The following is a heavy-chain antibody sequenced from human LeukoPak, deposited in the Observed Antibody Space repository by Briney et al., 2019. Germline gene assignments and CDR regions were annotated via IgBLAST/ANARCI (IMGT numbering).Heavy chain of an antibody. CDR1: GGSFSDYF. D-gene: IGHD4-23*01. J-gene: IGHJ4*02. V-gene: IGHV4-34*01. Sequence: SETLSLTCAVYGGSFSDYFYNWIRQPPGKGLEWIGEINLAGTTNYNPSLKSRVTISVDTSKKQFSLSLTSVTAADTAVYYGAKSPAGGRWPQCWGQGSLVTVSS. CDR2: INLAGTT. CDR3: AKSPAGGRWPQC.